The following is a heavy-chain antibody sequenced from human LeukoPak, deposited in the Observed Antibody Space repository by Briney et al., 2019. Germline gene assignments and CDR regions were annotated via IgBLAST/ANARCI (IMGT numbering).Heavy chain of an antibody. J-gene: IGHJ4*02. V-gene: IGHV3-30*02. Sequence: GRSLRLSCAASRFTFSNFGMHWVRQAPGKGLEWVAFIRYDGSNKYYADSVKGRFTISRDNSKNTLYLQMNSLRAEDTAVYYCAKDRVYYGSGTNYYFDYWGQGTLVTVSS. CDR1: RFTFSNFG. D-gene: IGHD3-10*01. CDR3: AKDRVYYGSGTNYYFDY. CDR2: IRYDGSNK.